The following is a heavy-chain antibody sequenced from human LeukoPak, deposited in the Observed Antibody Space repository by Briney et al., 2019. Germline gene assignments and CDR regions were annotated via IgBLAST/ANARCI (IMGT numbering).Heavy chain of an antibody. CDR2: ISAYNGNT. CDR3: ARHPGIAVAGTSPPFDY. J-gene: IGHJ4*02. CDR1: CYTFTSYG. D-gene: IGHD6-19*01. Sequence: ASVKVSCKASCYTFTSYGISWVRQAPGQGLEWMGWISAYNGNTNYAQKLQGRVTMTTDTSTSTAYMELRSLRSDDTAVYYCARHPGIAVAGTSPPFDYWGQGTLVTVSS. V-gene: IGHV1-18*01.